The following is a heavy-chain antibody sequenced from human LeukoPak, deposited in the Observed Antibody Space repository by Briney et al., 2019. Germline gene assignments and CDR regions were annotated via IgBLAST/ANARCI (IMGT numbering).Heavy chain of an antibody. CDR1: GYTFTSYY. CDR2: INPSGGST. V-gene: IGHV1-46*01. D-gene: IGHD1-1*01. J-gene: IGHJ4*02. CDR3: ARFAGPRNNWNDDY. Sequence: ASVKVSCKASGYTFTSYYMHWVRQAPGQGLEWMGIINPSGGSTSYAQKFQGRVTITADESTSTAYMELSSLRSEDTAVYYCARFAGPRNNWNDDYWGQGTLVTVSS.